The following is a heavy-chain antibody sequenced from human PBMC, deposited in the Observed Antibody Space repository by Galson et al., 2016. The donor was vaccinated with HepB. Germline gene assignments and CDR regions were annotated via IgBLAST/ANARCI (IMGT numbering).Heavy chain of an antibody. CDR1: GYTITTYW. Sequence: QSGAEVKKPGESLRISCKASGYTITTYWISWVRQMPGKGLEWIGRIDPSDSYTNYSPSFQGHVTISADKSFSTAYLQWRSLKASDTAMYFCARHPTPIVVVTTNRLDTWGQGTLVTVSS. D-gene: IGHD2-21*02. CDR3: ARHPTPIVVVTTNRLDT. CDR2: IDPSDSYT. J-gene: IGHJ5*02. V-gene: IGHV5-10-1*01.